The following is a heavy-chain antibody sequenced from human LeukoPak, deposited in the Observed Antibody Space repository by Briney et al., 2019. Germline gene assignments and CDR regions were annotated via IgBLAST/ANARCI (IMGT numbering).Heavy chain of an antibody. Sequence: SETLSLTCTVFGGSLTDYFWTWIRHSPGKGLEWIGEINDYTGDTKYNPSLNSRVSISLEKSKNQLSLELRSVTAADTAVYYCARGPNSSSWSNWFDPWGQGTLVTVSS. CDR2: INDYTGDT. V-gene: IGHV4-34*01. J-gene: IGHJ5*01. D-gene: IGHD6-13*01. CDR3: ARGPNSSSWSNWFDP. CDR1: GGSLTDYF.